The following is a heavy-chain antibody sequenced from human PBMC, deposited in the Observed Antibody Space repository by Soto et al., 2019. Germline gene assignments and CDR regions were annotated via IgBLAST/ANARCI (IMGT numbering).Heavy chain of an antibody. J-gene: IGHJ6*02. Sequence: SETLSLTCNVSGVPITAGGYYWSWIRQHPGKGLEWMGYIYHTGRTYYNPSLKSQSTISIDTSKNQFSLTLSSATGADTAMYYCXRAGSSMGYYTYYGFDVWGPGTSVTVSS. CDR2: IYHTGRT. D-gene: IGHD2-2*02. CDR1: GVPITAGGYY. CDR3: XRAGSSMGYYTYYGFDV. V-gene: IGHV4-31*01.